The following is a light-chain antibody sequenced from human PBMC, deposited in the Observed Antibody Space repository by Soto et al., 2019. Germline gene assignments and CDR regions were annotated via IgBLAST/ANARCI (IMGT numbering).Light chain of an antibody. CDR3: CTYAGHVPK. CDR2: EVD. V-gene: IGLV2-23*02. Sequence: QSALTQPASVSRSPGQSITISCAGTTSDVAYYDLVSWYQQHPGRAPKLLIYEVDKRPSGISVRFSGSKSGATASLTISGLLPEDEAVYFCCTYAGHVPKFGGGTKLTVL. J-gene: IGLJ2*01. CDR1: TSDVAYYDL.